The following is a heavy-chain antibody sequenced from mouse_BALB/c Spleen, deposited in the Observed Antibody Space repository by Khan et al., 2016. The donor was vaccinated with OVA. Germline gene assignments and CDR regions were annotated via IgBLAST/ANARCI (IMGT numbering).Heavy chain of an antibody. CDR1: GFTFSSYG. CDR3: ARCLYGSSYDYYAMDY. Sequence: EVQLVESGGDLVKPGGSLKLSCAASGFTFSSYGMSWVRQTPNKRLEWVAIISTSGSYTYYPDSVKGRFTISRDNAKNILYQQMSSMKSEDTAMYYCARCLYGSSYDYYAMDYWGQGTSVTVSS. CDR2: ISTSGSYT. J-gene: IGHJ4*01. V-gene: IGHV5-6*01. D-gene: IGHD1-1*01.